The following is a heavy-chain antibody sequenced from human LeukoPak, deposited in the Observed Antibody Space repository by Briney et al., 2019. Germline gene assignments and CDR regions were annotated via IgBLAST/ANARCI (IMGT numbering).Heavy chain of an antibody. CDR1: GYTFTSYG. V-gene: IGHV1-18*01. Sequence: ASVKVSCKASGYTFTSYGISWVRQAPGQGLEWMGWISAYNGNTNYAQKLQGRVTMTTDTSTSTAYMELRSLRSDDTAVYYCAREGYYYDSSGYSHYYFDYWGQGTLVTVSS. J-gene: IGHJ4*02. D-gene: IGHD3-22*01. CDR3: AREGYYYDSSGYSHYYFDY. CDR2: ISAYNGNT.